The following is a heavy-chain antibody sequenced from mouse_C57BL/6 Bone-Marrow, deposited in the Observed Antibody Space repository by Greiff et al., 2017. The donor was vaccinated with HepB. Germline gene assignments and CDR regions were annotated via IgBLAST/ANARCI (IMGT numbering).Heavy chain of an antibody. V-gene: IGHV1-42*01. CDR2: INPSTGGT. D-gene: IGHD2-2*01. CDR3: AIYYGYAGFAY. Sequence: EVQLQQSGPELVKPGASVKISCKASGYSFTGYYMNWVKQSPEKSLEWIGEINPSTGGTTYNQKFKAKATLTVDKSSSTAYMQLKSLTSEDSAVYYCAIYYGYAGFAYWGQGTLVTVSA. J-gene: IGHJ3*01. CDR1: GYSFTGYY.